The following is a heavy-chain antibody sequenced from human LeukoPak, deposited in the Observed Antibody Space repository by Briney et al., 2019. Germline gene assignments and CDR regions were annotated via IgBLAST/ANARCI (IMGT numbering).Heavy chain of an antibody. D-gene: IGHD3-10*01. CDR2: GYYRGST. V-gene: IGHV4-59*12. J-gene: IGHJ5*02. CDR3: ARDSGTTGEVKFDP. Sequence: SETLSLTCTVSGGSIKTNYWSWIRQPPGKGLEWIGYGYYRGSTNYNPSLKSRVTMSVDTSKNQFSLKLSSVTAADTAVYYCARDSGTTGEVKFDPWGQGTLVTVSS. CDR1: GGSIKTNY.